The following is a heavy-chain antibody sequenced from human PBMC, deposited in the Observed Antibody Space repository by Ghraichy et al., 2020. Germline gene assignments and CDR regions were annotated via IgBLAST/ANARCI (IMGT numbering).Heavy chain of an antibody. CDR1: GGSISTYY. Sequence: SETLSLTCTVSGGSISTYYWSWIRQPPGKGLEWIGYIYDSGSTNYNPSLKSRVTISVDTSKNQFSLKLSSVTAADTAVYYCARSRYQLWFFDFWGQGTLVTVSS. CDR3: ARSRYQLWFFDF. J-gene: IGHJ4*02. D-gene: IGHD3-10*01. CDR2: IYDSGST. V-gene: IGHV4-59*01.